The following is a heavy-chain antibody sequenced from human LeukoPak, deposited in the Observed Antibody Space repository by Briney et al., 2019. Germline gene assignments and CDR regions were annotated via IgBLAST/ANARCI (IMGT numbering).Heavy chain of an antibody. J-gene: IGHJ6*03. CDR2: INPSGGST. D-gene: IGHD4-23*01. V-gene: IGHV1-46*01. CDR1: GYTFTSYY. Sequence: ASVKVSCKASGYTFTSYYMHWERQAPGQGLEWMGIINPSGGSTSYAQKFQGRVTMTRDMSTSTVYMELSSLRSEDTAVYYCARDWGCGGKTDYYMDVWGKGTTVIVSS. CDR3: ARDWGCGGKTDYYMDV.